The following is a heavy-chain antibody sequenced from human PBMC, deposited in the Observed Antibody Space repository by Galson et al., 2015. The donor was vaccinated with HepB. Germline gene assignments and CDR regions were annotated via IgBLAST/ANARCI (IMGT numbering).Heavy chain of an antibody. J-gene: IGHJ6*02. CDR1: GFTFSSYW. CDR3: ARVAGTPYDSSGYPHLYYYYGMDV. Sequence: SLRLSCAASGFTFSSYWMHWVRQAPGKGLVWVSRINSDGSSTSYADSVKGRFTISRDNAKNTLYLQMNSLRAEDTAVYYCARVAGTPYDSSGYPHLYYYYGMDVWGQGTTVTVSS. D-gene: IGHD3-22*01. CDR2: INSDGSST. V-gene: IGHV3-74*01.